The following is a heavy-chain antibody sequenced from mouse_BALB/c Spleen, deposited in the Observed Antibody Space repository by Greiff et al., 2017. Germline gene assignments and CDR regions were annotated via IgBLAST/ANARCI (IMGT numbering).Heavy chain of an antibody. CDR1: GYTFTSYW. D-gene: IGHD2-13*01. J-gene: IGHJ4*01. CDR2: INPSNGRT. CDR3: ASIGDYYAMDD. V-gene: IGHV1S81*02. Sequence: QVQLQQPGAELVKPGASVKLSCKASGYTFTSYWMHWVKQRPGQGLEWIGEINPSNGRTNYNEKFKSKATLTVDKSSSTAYMQLSSLTSEDSAVYYCASIGDYYAMDDGGQGTTVTVSA.